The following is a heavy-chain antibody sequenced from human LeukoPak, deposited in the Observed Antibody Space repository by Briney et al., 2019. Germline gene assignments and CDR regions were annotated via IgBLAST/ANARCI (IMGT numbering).Heavy chain of an antibody. CDR1: GGSISSGDYY. J-gene: IGHJ5*02. CDR2: IYYSGST. D-gene: IGHD6-19*01. V-gene: IGHV4-30-4*08. CDR3: AKGYSSGWFRRFDP. Sequence: SETLSLTCTVSGGSISSGDYYWSWIRQPPGKGLEWIGYIYYSGSTYYNPSLKSRVTISVDASKNQFSLKLSSVTAADTAVYYCAKGYSSGWFRRFDPWGQGTLVTVSS.